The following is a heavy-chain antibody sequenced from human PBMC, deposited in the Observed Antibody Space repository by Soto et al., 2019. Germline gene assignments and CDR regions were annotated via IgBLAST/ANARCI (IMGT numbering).Heavy chain of an antibody. J-gene: IGHJ4*02. D-gene: IGHD3-9*01. CDR2: INHSGST. Sequence: PSETLSLTCAVYGGSFSGYYWSWIRQPPGKGLEWIGEINHSGSTNYNPSLKSRVTISVDTSKNQFSLKLSSVTAADTAVYYCAKVLRYFDWLTLDYWGQGTLVTVSS. CDR1: GGSFSGYY. V-gene: IGHV4-34*01. CDR3: AKVLRYFDWLTLDY.